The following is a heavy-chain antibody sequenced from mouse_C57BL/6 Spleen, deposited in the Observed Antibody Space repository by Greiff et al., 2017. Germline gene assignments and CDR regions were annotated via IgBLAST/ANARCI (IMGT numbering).Heavy chain of an antibody. CDR3: ARDYYGSPLDY. Sequence: QVQLQQPGAELVKPGASVKMSCKASGYTFTSYWITWVKQRPGQGLEWIGDIYPGSGSTNYNAKFKSKATLTVDTSSSTAYRQLSSLTSEDSAVYYCARDYYGSPLDYWGQGTTLTVSS. CDR1: GYTFTSYW. CDR2: IYPGSGST. D-gene: IGHD1-1*01. V-gene: IGHV1-55*01. J-gene: IGHJ2*01.